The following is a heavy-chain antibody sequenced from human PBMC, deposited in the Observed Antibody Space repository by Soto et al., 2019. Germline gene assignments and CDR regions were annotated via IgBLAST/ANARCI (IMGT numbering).Heavy chain of an antibody. D-gene: IGHD3-22*01. J-gene: IGHJ6*02. V-gene: IGHV4-39*01. Sequence: LSLTFTVSGGSISSSSYYLGWIRHPPGKVLEWIGSIYYSGSTYYNPSLKSRVTISVDTSKNQFSLKLSSVTAADTAVYYCASLYYYDSSGYREDYYYYGMDVWGQGTTVTVSS. CDR1: GGSISSSSYY. CDR3: ASLYYYDSSGYREDYYYYGMDV. CDR2: IYYSGST.